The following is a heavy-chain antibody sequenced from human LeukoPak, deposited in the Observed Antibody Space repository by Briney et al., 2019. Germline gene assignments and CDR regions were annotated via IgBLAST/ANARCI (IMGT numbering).Heavy chain of an antibody. D-gene: IGHD1-14*01. CDR2: INQGGSDK. Sequence: GGSLRLSCAASGFTFSGHWMSWVRQAPGKGLEWVANINQGGSDKYYVDSVKGRFTISRDNANNLLYLQMNRLRGEDTAVYYCTRDRSRAEDDWGEGTLVSVSS. J-gene: IGHJ4*02. V-gene: IGHV3-7*01. CDR3: TRDRSRAEDD. CDR1: GFTFSGHW.